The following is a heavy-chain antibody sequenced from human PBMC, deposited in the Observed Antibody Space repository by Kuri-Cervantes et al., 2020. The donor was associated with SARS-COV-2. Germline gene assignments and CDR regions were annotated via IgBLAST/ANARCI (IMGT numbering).Heavy chain of an antibody. Sequence: ESLKISCAVSGYSISSGYYWGWIRQPPGKGLEWIGSIYHSGSTYYNPSLKGRVTISVDTSKNQFSLKLSSVTAADTAVYYCARVGVYCSSTSCYPNWFDPWGQGTLVTVSS. J-gene: IGHJ5*02. CDR1: GYSISSGYY. CDR2: IYHSGST. CDR3: ARVGVYCSSTSCYPNWFDP. D-gene: IGHD2-2*01. V-gene: IGHV4-38-2*01.